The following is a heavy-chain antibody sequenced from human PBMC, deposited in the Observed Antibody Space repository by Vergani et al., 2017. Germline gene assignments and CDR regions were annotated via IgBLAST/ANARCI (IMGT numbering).Heavy chain of an antibody. Sequence: QVQLVQSGAEVKKPGASVKVSCKASGYTLTSYAMHWVRQAPGQRLEWMGWINAGNGNTKYSQKLQGRVTMTTDTSTSTAYMELRSLRSDDTAVYYCAGETTSYYYYGMDVWGQGP. D-gene: IGHD1-7*01. J-gene: IGHJ6*02. V-gene: IGHV1-3*01. CDR1: GYTLTSYA. CDR2: INAGNGNT. CDR3: AGETTSYYYYGMDV.